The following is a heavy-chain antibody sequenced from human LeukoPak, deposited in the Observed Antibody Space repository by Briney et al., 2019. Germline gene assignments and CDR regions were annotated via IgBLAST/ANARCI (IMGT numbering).Heavy chain of an antibody. CDR3: ARVGRPCSSTSCYCDWFDP. CDR2: MNPNSGNT. J-gene: IGHJ5*02. Sequence: ASVKVSCKASGYTFTSYDINWVRQATGQGLKWMGWMNPNSGNTGYAQKFQGRVTITRNTSISTAYMELSSLRSEDTAVYYCARVGRPCSSTSCYCDWFDPWGRGTLVTVSS. CDR1: GYTFTSYD. V-gene: IGHV1-8*03. D-gene: IGHD2-2*01.